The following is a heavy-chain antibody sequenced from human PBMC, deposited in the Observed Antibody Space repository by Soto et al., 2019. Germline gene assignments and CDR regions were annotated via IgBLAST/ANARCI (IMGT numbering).Heavy chain of an antibody. J-gene: IGHJ3*02. Sequence: EVQLVESGGGLVQPGGSLRLSCAASGFTFSSYWMHWVRQAPGKGLVWVSRVNSDVSSTNYADSVKGRFTISRDNAKDTLDLQMNSLRAEDTAVYYCAREGNYGNHHDGFDIWGQGTMVTVSS. CDR1: GFTFSSYW. D-gene: IGHD1-7*01. CDR3: AREGNYGNHHDGFDI. CDR2: VNSDVSST. V-gene: IGHV3-74*01.